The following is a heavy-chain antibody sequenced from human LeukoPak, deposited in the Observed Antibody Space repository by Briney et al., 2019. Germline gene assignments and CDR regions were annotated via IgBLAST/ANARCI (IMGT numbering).Heavy chain of an antibody. CDR2: IWSDGNNR. Sequence: GGSLSPSCAASGFSFRNYGMHWVRQATGKGLEWVSFIWSDGNNRFYADSVKGRLSISRDNSKNMLFLQMDTLRAEDTALYYCAKDPGASVSGFHMDIWGKGETLTVSS. V-gene: IGHV3-30*02. J-gene: IGHJ6*03. CDR1: GFSFRNYG. CDR3: AKDPGASVSGFHMDI. D-gene: IGHD2-8*02.